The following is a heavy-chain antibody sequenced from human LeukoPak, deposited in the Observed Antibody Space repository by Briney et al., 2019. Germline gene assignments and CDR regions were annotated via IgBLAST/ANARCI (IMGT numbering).Heavy chain of an antibody. CDR1: GYTFTDYA. V-gene: IGHV7-4-1*02. D-gene: IGHD6-19*01. CDR3: ARDRITVAGSSAY. Sequence: RASVKVSCKASGYTFTDYAMNWVRQAPGQGLEWMGWINTNTGNPTYAQAFTGRFVFSLDTSVNTAYLHIISLKTEDTAVYYCARDRITVAGSSAYWGQGTLVTVSS. J-gene: IGHJ4*02. CDR2: INTNTGNP.